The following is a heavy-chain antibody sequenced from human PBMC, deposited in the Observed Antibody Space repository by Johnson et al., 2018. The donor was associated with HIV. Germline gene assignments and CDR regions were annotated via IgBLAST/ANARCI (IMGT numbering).Heavy chain of an antibody. CDR3: ARASVGCYEAAFDI. CDR2: IRRDGSEK. CDR1: GFTFDGYA. V-gene: IGHV3-7*03. Sequence: VQLVESGGGVVQPGGSLRLSCAASGFTFDGYAMHWVRQAPGKGLEWVSDIRRDGSEKYYVDSVKGRFTISRDNAKNSLYLQMNSLRAEDTAVYYCARASVGCYEAAFDIWGQGTMVTVSS. J-gene: IGHJ3*02. D-gene: IGHD3-3*01.